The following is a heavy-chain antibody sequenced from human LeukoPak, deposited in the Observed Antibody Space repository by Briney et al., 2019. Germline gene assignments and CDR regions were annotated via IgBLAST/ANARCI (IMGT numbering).Heavy chain of an antibody. CDR3: ARRASIAVAGIRSDY. D-gene: IGHD6-19*01. J-gene: IGHJ4*02. V-gene: IGHV4-39*01. CDR2: IYYSGST. CDR1: GGSICSSSYY. Sequence: SETLSLTCTVSGGSICSSSYYWGWIRQPPGKGLEWIGSIYYSGSTYYNPSLKSRVTISVDTSKNQFSLKLSSVTAADTAVYYCARRASIAVAGIRSDYWGQGTLVTVSS.